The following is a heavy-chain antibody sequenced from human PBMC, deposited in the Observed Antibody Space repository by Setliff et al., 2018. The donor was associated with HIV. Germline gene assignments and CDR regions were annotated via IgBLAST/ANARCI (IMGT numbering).Heavy chain of an antibody. V-gene: IGHV1-24*01. CDR3: ARDRSPREEMATTADY. Sequence: GASVKVSCKVSGYPLSELSIHWVRQAPGKGLEWMSGYNGNTNSGQKFQDRVIMTTDTSTTTAYMELRSLRSDDTAVYYCARDRSPREEMATTADYWGQGTLVTVSS. CDR1: GYPLSELS. J-gene: IGHJ4*02. D-gene: IGHD5-12*01. CDR2: YNGNT.